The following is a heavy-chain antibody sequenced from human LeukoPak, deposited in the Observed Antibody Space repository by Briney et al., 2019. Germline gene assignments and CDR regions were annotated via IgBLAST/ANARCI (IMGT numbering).Heavy chain of an antibody. D-gene: IGHD1-26*01. J-gene: IGHJ3*02. Sequence: GGSLRLSCAASGFTFSSYAMSWVRQAPGKGLEWVSAISGSGGSTYYADSVKGRFTISRDNTKNTLYMQMNSLRAEDTAVYYCAKDRGAVGAFDIWGQGTMVTVSS. CDR2: ISGSGGST. CDR3: AKDRGAVGAFDI. CDR1: GFTFSSYA. V-gene: IGHV3-23*01.